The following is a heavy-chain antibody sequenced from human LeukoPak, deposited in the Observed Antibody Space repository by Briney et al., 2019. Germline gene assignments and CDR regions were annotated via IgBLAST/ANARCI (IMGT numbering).Heavy chain of an antibody. CDR1: GGSISSTNW. CDR2: IYHSGST. CDR3: ATTKVYCSGDCYYLFDY. Sequence: SETLSLTCAVSGGSISSTNWWSWARQPPGKGLEWIGEIYHSGSTNYNPSLQSRVTISVDKSKNQSSLRLNSVTAADTAVYYYATTKVYCSGDCYYLFDYWGQGTLVTVSS. V-gene: IGHV4-4*02. J-gene: IGHJ4*02. D-gene: IGHD2-21*02.